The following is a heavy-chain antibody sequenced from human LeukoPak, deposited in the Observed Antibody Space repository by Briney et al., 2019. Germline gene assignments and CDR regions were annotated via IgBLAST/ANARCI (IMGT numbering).Heavy chain of an antibody. CDR2: INPNSGGT. CDR3: ARDPAYMDSSSWYYPDY. Sequence: ASVKVSCKASGYTFTGYYMHWVRQAPGQGLEWMGWINPNSGGTNYAQKLQGRVTMTTDTSTSTAYMELRSLRSDDTAVYYCARDPAYMDSSSWYYPDYWGQGTLVTVSS. D-gene: IGHD6-13*01. CDR1: GYTFTGYY. J-gene: IGHJ4*02. V-gene: IGHV1-2*02.